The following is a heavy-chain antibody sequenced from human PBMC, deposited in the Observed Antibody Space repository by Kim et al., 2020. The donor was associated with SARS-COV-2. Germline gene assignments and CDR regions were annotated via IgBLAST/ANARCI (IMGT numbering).Heavy chain of an antibody. CDR3: AKIFEYQLLLGYFDY. V-gene: IGHV3-23*01. J-gene: IGHJ4*02. CDR1: GFTFSSYA. Sequence: GGSLRLSCAASGFTFSSYAMSWVRQAPGKGLEWVSGISGSGGNTYYADSVKGRLTISRDNSKNTLYLQMNSLRAEDTAVYYCAKIFEYQLLLGYFDYWGQGTLVTVSS. D-gene: IGHD2-2*01. CDR2: ISGSGGNT.